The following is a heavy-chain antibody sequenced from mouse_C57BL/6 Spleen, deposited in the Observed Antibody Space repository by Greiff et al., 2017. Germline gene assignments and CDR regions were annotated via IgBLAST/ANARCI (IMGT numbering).Heavy chain of an antibody. J-gene: IGHJ4*01. CDR3: ARVYGSSYKNAMDY. D-gene: IGHD1-1*01. V-gene: IGHV5-16*01. Sequence: EVKLVESEGGLVQPGSSMKLSCTASGFTFSDYYMAWVRQVPEKGLEWVANINYDGSSTYYLDSLKSRFIISRDNAKNILYRQMSSLKSEDTATYYCARVYGSSYKNAMDYWGQGTSVTVSS. CDR2: INYDGSST. CDR1: GFTFSDYY.